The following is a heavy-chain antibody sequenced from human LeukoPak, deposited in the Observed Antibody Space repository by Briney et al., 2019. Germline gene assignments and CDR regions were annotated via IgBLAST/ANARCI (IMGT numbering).Heavy chain of an antibody. D-gene: IGHD3-10*01. CDR1: GFTFGDYA. CDR3: ARDGVYGSGSYD. Sequence: PGGSLRLSCTASGFTFGDYAMSWFRQAPGKGLEWVSVIYSGGSTYYADSVKGRFTISRDNSMNTLYLQMNSLRAEDTAVYYCARDGVYGSGSYDWGQGTLVTVSS. J-gene: IGHJ4*02. V-gene: IGHV3-66*01. CDR2: IYSGGST.